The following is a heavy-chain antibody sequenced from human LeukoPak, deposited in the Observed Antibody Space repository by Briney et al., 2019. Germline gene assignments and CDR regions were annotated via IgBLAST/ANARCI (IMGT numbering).Heavy chain of an antibody. CDR3: ARSATGSGSYYGLDY. V-gene: IGHV1-46*01. CDR1: GYTFTGYF. Sequence: ASVKVSCKASGYTFTGYFMHWVRQAPGQGLEWVAIINPNPSGGSTSYAQKFQGRVTMTRDMSTSTVYMEVSSLRSEDTAVYYCARSATGSGSYYGLDYWGQGTLVTVSS. J-gene: IGHJ4*02. CDR2: INPNPSGGST. D-gene: IGHD1-26*01.